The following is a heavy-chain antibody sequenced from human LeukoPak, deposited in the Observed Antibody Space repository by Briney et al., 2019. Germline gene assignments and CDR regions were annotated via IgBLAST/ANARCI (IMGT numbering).Heavy chain of an antibody. CDR1: GFSVNNYY. D-gene: IGHD4-17*01. CDR3: ARDPNGDYIGAFDF. CDR2: ISYDGSNK. J-gene: IGHJ3*01. Sequence: PGGSLRLSCAASGFSVNNYYMSWVRQAPGKGLEWVAVISYDGSNKYYADSVKGRFTISRDNSKNTLYLQMNTLRAEDTAIYYCARDPNGDYIGAFDFWGRGTMVTVS. V-gene: IGHV3-30-3*01.